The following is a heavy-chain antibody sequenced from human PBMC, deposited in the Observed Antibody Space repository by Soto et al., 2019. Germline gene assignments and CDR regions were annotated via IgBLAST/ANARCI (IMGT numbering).Heavy chain of an antibody. V-gene: IGHV1-2*02. CDR1: GYTFIGYY. J-gene: IGHJ5*02. CDR3: GRDGVGATPLGWFDP. Sequence: QVQLVQSGAEVKKPGASVKVSCKASGYTFIGYYIHWVRQAPGQGLDWMAGINPRSGDTTYAQKFQGRLTMTRDTSISTAYMELSSLRSDDTAVYYCGRDGVGATPLGWFDPWGQGSLVTVSS. CDR2: INPRSGDT. D-gene: IGHD1-26*01.